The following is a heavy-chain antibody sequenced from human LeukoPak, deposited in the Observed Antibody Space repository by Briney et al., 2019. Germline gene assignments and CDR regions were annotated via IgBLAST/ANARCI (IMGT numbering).Heavy chain of an antibody. Sequence: ASVKVSCKASGGTFSSYAISWVRQAPGQGLEWMGGIIPIFGTANYAQKSQGRVTITADESTSTAYMELSSLRSEDTAVYYCARLPYDSSGYGMDVWGQGTTVTVSS. J-gene: IGHJ6*02. CDR3: ARLPYDSSGYGMDV. CDR2: IIPIFGTA. V-gene: IGHV1-69*13. CDR1: GGTFSSYA. D-gene: IGHD3-22*01.